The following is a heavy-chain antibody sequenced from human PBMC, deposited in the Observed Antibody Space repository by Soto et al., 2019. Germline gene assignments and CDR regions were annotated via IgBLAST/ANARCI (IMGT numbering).Heavy chain of an antibody. CDR1: GSPIKTGDYY. V-gene: IGHV4-30-4*01. CDR3: ARAGFSYGHLLF. Sequence: SETLSLTCNVSGSPIKTGDYYWNWIRQPPGKGLEWIGYVFYSGATNYSPSLKSRAAISMDTSKNQFSLSLTSVTAADTAVYYCARAGFSYGHLLFWGQGIRVTVSS. CDR2: VFYSGAT. D-gene: IGHD3-10*01. J-gene: IGHJ4*02.